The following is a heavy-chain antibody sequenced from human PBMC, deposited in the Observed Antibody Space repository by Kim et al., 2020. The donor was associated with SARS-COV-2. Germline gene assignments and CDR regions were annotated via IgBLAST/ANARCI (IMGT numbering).Heavy chain of an antibody. V-gene: IGHV3-9*01. D-gene: IGHD4-17*01. Sequence: GGSLRLSCVASGFTFENYAMHWVRQAPGKGLEWVSGINWNGDSLGYADSVKGRISVSRDNAKNSLFLQMNSLRGEDTALYYCAKDLLFHGDYVRGNFDSWSQGTLVTVSS. CDR1: GFTFENYA. CDR3: AKDLLFHGDYVRGNFDS. J-gene: IGHJ4*02. CDR2: INWNGDSL.